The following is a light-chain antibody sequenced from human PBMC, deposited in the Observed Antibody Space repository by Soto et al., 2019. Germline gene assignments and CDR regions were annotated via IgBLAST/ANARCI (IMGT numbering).Light chain of an antibody. Sequence: DIQMTQSPSSLSASVGDRVTITCRASQNINNYLNWYQLIPGKAPKLLISAASSLQSGVPSRLSGSGSGTDFALTISSLQPEDFGTYYCQQSYTTPRTFGQGTKLEIK. J-gene: IGKJ2*01. CDR1: QNINNY. CDR3: QQSYTTPRT. CDR2: AAS. V-gene: IGKV1-39*01.